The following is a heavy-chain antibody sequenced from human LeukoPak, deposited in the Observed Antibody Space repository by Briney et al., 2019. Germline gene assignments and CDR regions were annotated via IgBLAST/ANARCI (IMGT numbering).Heavy chain of an antibody. J-gene: IGHJ5*02. CDR1: GFTFSSYE. Sequence: GGSLRLSCAASGFTFSSYEMSWIRQAPGKGLEWVSYISSSGSTIYYADSVKGRFTISRDNAKNSLYLQMNSLRAEDTAVYYCARDWADIAVAGTHWFDPWGQGTLVTVSS. D-gene: IGHD6-19*01. CDR3: ARDWADIAVAGTHWFDP. V-gene: IGHV3-48*03. CDR2: ISSSGSTI.